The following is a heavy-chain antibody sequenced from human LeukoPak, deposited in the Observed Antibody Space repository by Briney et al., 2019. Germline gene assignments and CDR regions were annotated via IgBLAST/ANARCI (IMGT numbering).Heavy chain of an antibody. J-gene: IGHJ4*02. Sequence: GGSLRLSCTASGFTFSSYAMSWVRQAPGKGLEWVSSISGSGDNTYYAESVKGRFTISRDNSKNTLYLQMNSLRAEDTAVFYCAKDDEIAPRPYHFDYWGQGTLVTVS. CDR2: ISGSGDNT. CDR1: GFTFSSYA. V-gene: IGHV3-23*01. D-gene: IGHD2-21*01. CDR3: AKDDEIAPRPYHFDY.